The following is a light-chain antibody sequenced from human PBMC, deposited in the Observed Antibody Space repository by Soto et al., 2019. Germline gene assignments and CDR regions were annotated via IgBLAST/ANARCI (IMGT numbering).Light chain of an antibody. J-gene: IGKJ4*02. V-gene: IGKV3-15*01. CDR2: DAS. Sequence: EIVMTQSPSTLSVSPGERATLSCRASQSVSSDLVWYQQKAGQAPRLLIYDASSWDSGVPARFSGSGSGTEFTLTISSLQPEDSAIYHCQQCNRTPRTFGGGTKVDIK. CDR1: QSVSSD. CDR3: QQCNRTPRT.